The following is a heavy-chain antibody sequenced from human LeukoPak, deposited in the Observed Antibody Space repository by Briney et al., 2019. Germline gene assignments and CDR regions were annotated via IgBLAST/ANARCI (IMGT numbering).Heavy chain of an antibody. D-gene: IGHD3-22*01. J-gene: IGHJ6*03. V-gene: IGHV4-59*01. CDR2: IYYSGST. CDR3: ARGHGTSGYFYYYYYMDV. CDR1: GGSISSYY. Sequence: SETLSLTCTVSGGSISSYYWSWIRQPPGKGLEWIGYIYYSGSTNYNPSLKSRVTISLDTSKNQFSLKLSSVTAADTAVYYCARGHGTSGYFYYYYYMDVWGKGTTVTISS.